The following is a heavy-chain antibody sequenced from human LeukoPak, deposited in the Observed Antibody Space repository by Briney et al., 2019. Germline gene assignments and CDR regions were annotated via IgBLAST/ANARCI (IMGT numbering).Heavy chain of an antibody. D-gene: IGHD5-18*01. CDR3: AKDARNSYGYYYFDY. CDR2: ISWDGGST. Sequence: GGSLRLSCAASGFTFDDYAMHWVRQAPGKGLEWVSLISWDGGSTYYADSVKGRFTISRDNSKNSLYLQMNSLRAEDTALYYCAKDARNSYGYYYFDYWGQGTLVTVSS. CDR1: GFTFDDYA. J-gene: IGHJ4*02. V-gene: IGHV3-43D*03.